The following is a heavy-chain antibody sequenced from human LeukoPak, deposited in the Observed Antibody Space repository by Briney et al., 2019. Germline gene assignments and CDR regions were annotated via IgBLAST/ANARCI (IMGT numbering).Heavy chain of an antibody. CDR1: GGSISSYY. CDR2: IFTSGST. J-gene: IGHJ4*02. CDR3: ARGLYDSSGYYYVDY. D-gene: IGHD3-22*01. V-gene: IGHV4-4*07. Sequence: SSENLSLTCTVSGGSISSYYWSWIRQPPGKGLEWIGRIFTSGSTNYNPSLKSRVTMSVDTSKNQLSLKLSSVTAADTAVYYCARGLYDSSGYYYVDYWGPGTLVTVSS.